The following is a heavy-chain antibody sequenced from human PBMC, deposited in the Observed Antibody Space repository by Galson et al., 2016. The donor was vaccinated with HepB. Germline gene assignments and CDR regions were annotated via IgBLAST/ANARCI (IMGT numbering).Heavy chain of an antibody. CDR1: GDTLTDSY. Sequence: SAKVCCKFCGDTLTDSYIHWVPPAPGQGLGCMAWLSANSGATNYAQKFQGWVTMTRDTSISTAYMELTSLTSDATAIYYCATSTGYRSGWGAFDIWGQGTMVTVSS. CDR3: ATSTGYRSGWGAFDI. D-gene: IGHD6-25*01. J-gene: IGHJ3*02. CDR2: LSANSGAT. V-gene: IGHV1-2*04.